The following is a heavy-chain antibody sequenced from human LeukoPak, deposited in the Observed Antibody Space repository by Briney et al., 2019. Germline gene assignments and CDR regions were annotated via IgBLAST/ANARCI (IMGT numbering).Heavy chain of an antibody. CDR2: IYPGDSDT. J-gene: IGHJ6*03. V-gene: IGHV5-51*01. D-gene: IGHD2-2*01. Sequence: GESLKISCKGSGYSFTSYWIGWVRQMPGKGLEWMGIIYPGDSDTRYSPSFQGQVTISADKSISTAYLQWSSLKASDTAMYYCARYQAPYYYYMDVWGKGTTVTVSS. CDR1: GYSFTSYW. CDR3: ARYQAPYYYYMDV.